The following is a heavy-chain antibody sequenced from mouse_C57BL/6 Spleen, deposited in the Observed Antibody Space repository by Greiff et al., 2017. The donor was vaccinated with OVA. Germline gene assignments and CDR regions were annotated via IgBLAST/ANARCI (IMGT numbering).Heavy chain of an antibody. CDR3: ARDGNYRPAYYFDY. CDR2: ISSGSSTI. D-gene: IGHD2-1*01. Sequence: EVMLVESGGGLVKPGGSLKLSCAASGFTFSDYGMHWVRQAPEKGLEWVAYISSGSSTIYYADPVKGRFTISRDNATNTTFLQLTSLGSEDTARYYCARDGNYRPAYYFDYWGQGTTLTVSS. V-gene: IGHV5-17*01. J-gene: IGHJ2*01. CDR1: GFTFSDYG.